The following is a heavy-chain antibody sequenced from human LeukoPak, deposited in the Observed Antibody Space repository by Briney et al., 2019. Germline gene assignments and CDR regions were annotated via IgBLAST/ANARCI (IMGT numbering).Heavy chain of an antibody. CDR1: GFTFSSYG. V-gene: IGHV3-30*18. CDR3: AKGAYDYVWGSLIDY. D-gene: IGHD3-16*01. CDR2: ISYDGSNK. Sequence: GGSLRLSCAASGFTFSSYGMHWVRQAPGKGLEWVAVISYDGSNKYYADSVKGRFTISRDNSKNTLYLQMNSLGAEDTAVYYCAKGAYDYVWGSLIDYWGQGTLVTVSS. J-gene: IGHJ4*02.